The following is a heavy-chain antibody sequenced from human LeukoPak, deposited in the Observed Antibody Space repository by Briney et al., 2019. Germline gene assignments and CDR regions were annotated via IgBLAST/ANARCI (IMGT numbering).Heavy chain of an antibody. CDR1: GFTFSSYG. D-gene: IGHD6-19*01. CDR2: IWYDGSNK. Sequence: GRSLRLSCAASGFTFSSYGMHWVRQAPGKGLEWVAVIWYDGSNKYCADSVKGRFAISRDNSKNTLYLQMNSLRAEDTAVYYCAKEGMAAVAGNYYYYMDVWGKGTTVTVSS. V-gene: IGHV3-33*06. CDR3: AKEGMAAVAGNYYYYMDV. J-gene: IGHJ6*03.